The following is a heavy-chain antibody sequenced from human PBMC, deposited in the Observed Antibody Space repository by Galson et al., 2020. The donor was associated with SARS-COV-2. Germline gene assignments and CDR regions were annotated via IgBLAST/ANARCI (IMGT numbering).Heavy chain of an antibody. J-gene: IGHJ4*02. Sequence: GGSLRLSCEVSGFTFKDFRMSWFRQAPGNGLEWVANIRGDGSETNYVDSVKGRFSISRDNTVNSLYLQMNNLRVEDTAVDYCSREGWQGGYWGQGTRVTVSS. CDR2: IRGDGSET. V-gene: IGHV3-7*01. CDR3: SREGWQGGY. CDR1: GFTFKDFR. D-gene: IGHD6-19*01.